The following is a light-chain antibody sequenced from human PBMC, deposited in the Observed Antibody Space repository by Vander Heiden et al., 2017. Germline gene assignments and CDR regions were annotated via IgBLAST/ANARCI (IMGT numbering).Light chain of an antibody. CDR3: SSYTNNSPS. CDR1: SSDIGNYKY. V-gene: IGLV2-14*01. Sequence: QSALTQPASVSGSPGQSITISCTGISSDIGNYKYVSWYQQHPGNAPKLMIYEVSNRPSGVSNRFSGSKSGNTASLTISGLQAEDEADYYCSSYTNNSPSFGTGTKVTVL. CDR2: EVS. J-gene: IGLJ1*01.